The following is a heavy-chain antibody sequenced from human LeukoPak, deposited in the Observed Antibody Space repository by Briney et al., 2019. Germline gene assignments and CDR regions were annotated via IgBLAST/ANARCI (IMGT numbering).Heavy chain of an antibody. D-gene: IGHD3-16*01. CDR1: GYTFTSYY. V-gene: IGHV1-46*01. J-gene: IGHJ4*02. Sequence: ASVKVSCEASGYTFTSYYMHWVRQAPGQGLEWMGIINPSGGSTSYAQKFQGRVTMTRDTSTSTVYMELSSLRSEDTAVYYCASPGGSRYGYFDYWGQGTLVIVSS. CDR3: ASPGGSRYGYFDY. CDR2: INPSGGST.